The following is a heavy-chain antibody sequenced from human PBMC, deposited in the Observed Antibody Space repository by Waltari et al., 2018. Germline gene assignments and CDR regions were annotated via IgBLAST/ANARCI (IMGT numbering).Heavy chain of an antibody. CDR1: RFPFGTSA. J-gene: IGHJ4*02. V-gene: IGHV3-23*01. D-gene: IGHD1-20*01. CDR2: ITVGDDT. Sequence: EVQLLESGGDWVQPGGSLRRSCSASRFPFGTSAINWVRLAPRTGLEWVSAITVGDDTYYADSVRGRFTISRDTSKDTVYLQMDGLRAEDTAVYYCATPFYNWDDPLHSWGQGTLVTVSS. CDR3: ATPFYNWDDPLHS.